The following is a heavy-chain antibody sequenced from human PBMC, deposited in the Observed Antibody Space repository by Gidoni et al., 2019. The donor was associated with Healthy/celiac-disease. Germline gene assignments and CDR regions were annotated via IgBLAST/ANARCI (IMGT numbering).Heavy chain of an antibody. J-gene: IGHJ4*02. V-gene: IGHV3-23*01. CDR2: ISGSGGST. D-gene: IGHD5-12*01. CDR3: AKDESGYSGLGSSDY. CDR1: GFTFSSYA. Sequence: EVQLLESGGGLVQPGGSLRLSCAASGFTFSSYAMSWVRQAPGKGLEWVAAISGSGGSTYYADSVKGRFTISRDNSKNTLYLQMNSLRAEDTAVYYCAKDESGYSGLGSSDYWGQGTLVTVSS.